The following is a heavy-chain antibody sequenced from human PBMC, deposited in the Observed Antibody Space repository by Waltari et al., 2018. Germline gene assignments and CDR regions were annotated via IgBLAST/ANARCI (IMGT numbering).Heavy chain of an antibody. Sequence: QVQLQESGPGLVKPSQTLSLTCTVSGGSISSGGYYWSWIRQHPGKGLEGIGYISCRGRTYYIPARKSGVTVSGDTSKNQCSLKLSSVTAAYAAVYYCARDVGYCSSTSCYHYGMDVWGQGTTVTVSS. CDR2: ISCRGRT. D-gene: IGHD2-2*01. CDR1: GGSISSGGYY. V-gene: IGHV4-31*03. J-gene: IGHJ6*02. CDR3: ARDVGYCSSTSCYHYGMDV.